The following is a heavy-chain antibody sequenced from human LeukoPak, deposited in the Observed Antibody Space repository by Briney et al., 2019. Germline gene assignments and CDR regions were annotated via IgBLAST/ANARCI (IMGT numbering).Heavy chain of an antibody. V-gene: IGHV1-69*06. J-gene: IGHJ4*02. D-gene: IGHD3-3*01. CDR3: ARAPSITIFGVVIILQFDY. Sequence: ASVKVSCKASGGTFSSYAISWVRQAPGQGLEWMGGIIPIFGTANYAQKFQGRVTITADKSTSTAYMELSRLRSDDTAVYYCARAPSITIFGVVIILQFDYWGQGTLVTVSS. CDR2: IIPIFGTA. CDR1: GGTFSSYA.